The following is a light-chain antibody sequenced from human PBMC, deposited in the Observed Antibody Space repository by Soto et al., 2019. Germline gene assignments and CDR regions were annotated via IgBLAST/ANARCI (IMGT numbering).Light chain of an antibody. J-gene: IGLJ3*02. CDR3: QSYDTSNQV. V-gene: IGLV6-57*02. Sequence: NFMLTRPHSVSESPGKTVTISCTGSSGSIASNYVQWYQQRPGSAPTTVIYEDNLRPSGVLDRFSGSIDSSSNSATLTISGLKTEDEADYYCQSYDTSNQVFGGGTKLTVL. CDR2: EDN. CDR1: SGSIASNY.